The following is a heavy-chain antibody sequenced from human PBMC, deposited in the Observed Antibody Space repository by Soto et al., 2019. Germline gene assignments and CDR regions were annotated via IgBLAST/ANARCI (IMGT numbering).Heavy chain of an antibody. V-gene: IGHV4-30-4*01. Sequence: SETLSLTCTVSGGSISSDDSYWSWIRQPPGKGLEWIGYIYYSGSTYYNPSLKSRVTISVDTSKNQFSLKLNSVTAADTAVYYCARDRGGYERIDYWGQGTLVTVSS. J-gene: IGHJ4*02. D-gene: IGHD5-12*01. CDR3: ARDRGGYERIDY. CDR2: IYYSGST. CDR1: GGSISSDDSY.